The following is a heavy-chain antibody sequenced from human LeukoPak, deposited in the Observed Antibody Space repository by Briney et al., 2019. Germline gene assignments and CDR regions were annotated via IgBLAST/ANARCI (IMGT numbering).Heavy chain of an antibody. CDR2: ISSSSSYI. CDR3: ARDSKGGSHYYYYMDV. D-gene: IGHD3-16*01. Sequence: GGSLRLSCAASGFTFSSYSMNWIRQAPGKGLEWVSSISSSSSYIYYADSVKGRFTISRDNAKNSLYLQMNSLRAEDAAVYYCARDSKGGSHYYYYMDVWGKGTTVTVSS. V-gene: IGHV3-21*01. J-gene: IGHJ6*03. CDR1: GFTFSSYS.